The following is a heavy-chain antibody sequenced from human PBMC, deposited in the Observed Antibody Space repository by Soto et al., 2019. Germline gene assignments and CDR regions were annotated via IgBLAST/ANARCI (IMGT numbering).Heavy chain of an antibody. CDR2: ISSSSSYI. Sequence: GSLRLSCAASGFTFSSYTMNWVRQAPGKGLEWVSSISSSSSYIYCADSLKGRFTISRDNAKNSLYLQMNSLRAEDTAVYYCARQQYGSALDYWGQGTLVTVSS. CDR1: GFTFSSYT. CDR3: ARQQYGSALDY. J-gene: IGHJ4*02. V-gene: IGHV3-21*01. D-gene: IGHD3-10*01.